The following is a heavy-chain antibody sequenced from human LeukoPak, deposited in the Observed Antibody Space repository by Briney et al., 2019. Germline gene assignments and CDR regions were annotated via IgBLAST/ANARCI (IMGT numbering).Heavy chain of an antibody. CDR2: ISSSGTTI. CDR3: ARAYGDLIHADWFDP. J-gene: IGHJ5*02. CDR1: GFTFSDYY. V-gene: IGHV3-11*04. Sequence: GGSLRLSCAASGFTFSDYYMSWVRQAPGKGLEWVSYISSSGTTIYYADSVKGRFTMSRDNAKNSLYLQMNSLRAEDTAVYYCARAYGDLIHADWFDPWGQGTLVTVSS. D-gene: IGHD4-17*01.